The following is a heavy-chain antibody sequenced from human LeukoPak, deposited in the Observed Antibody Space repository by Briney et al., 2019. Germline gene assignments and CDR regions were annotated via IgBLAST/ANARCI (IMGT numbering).Heavy chain of an antibody. CDR3: ARDLSHYLGGRGPFDY. V-gene: IGHV3-30-3*01. Sequence: PGGSLRLSCAASGFTFSSYAMHWVRQAPGKGLEWVAVISYDGSNKYYADSVKSRFTISRDNSKNTLYLQMNSLRAEDTAVYYCARDLSHYLGGRGPFDYWGQGTLVTVSS. D-gene: IGHD1-26*01. CDR2: ISYDGSNK. J-gene: IGHJ4*02. CDR1: GFTFSSYA.